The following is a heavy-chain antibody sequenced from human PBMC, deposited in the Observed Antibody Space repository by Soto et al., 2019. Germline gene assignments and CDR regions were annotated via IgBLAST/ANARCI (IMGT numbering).Heavy chain of an antibody. CDR2: VSHDGRNT. D-gene: IGHD6-19*01. J-gene: IGHJ4*02. CDR3: ANGGRQWLVTSDFNY. CDR1: GFTFSDYA. V-gene: IGHV3-30*18. Sequence: VQLVESGGGVLQHGRSLRLSCPASGFTFSDYAMHWVRQAPGKGLEWVAVVSHDGRNTHYADSVKGRFTISRDSSKNTVSLEMTSLRAEDTAVYYCANGGRQWLVTSDFNYWGQGALVTVSS.